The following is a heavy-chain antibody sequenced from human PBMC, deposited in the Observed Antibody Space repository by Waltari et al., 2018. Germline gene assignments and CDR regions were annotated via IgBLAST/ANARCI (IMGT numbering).Heavy chain of an antibody. CDR2: INPNSGGT. V-gene: IGHV1-2*06. Sequence: QVQLVQSGAEVKQPGASVTVSCKASGYTFTGYYMNWVRQATGQGLEWMGRINPNSGGTNYTQKFQGRVTMTRDTSISTAYMELSRLRSDDTAVYYCARGSDLRIYYMDVWGKGTTVTVSS. J-gene: IGHJ6*03. CDR3: ARGSDLRIYYMDV. CDR1: GYTFTGYY.